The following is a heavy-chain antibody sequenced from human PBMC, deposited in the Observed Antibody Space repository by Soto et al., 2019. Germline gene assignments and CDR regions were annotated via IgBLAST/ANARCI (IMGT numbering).Heavy chain of an antibody. Sequence: QLQLQESGPGLVKPSETLSLTCTVSGGSISSSSYYWGWIRQPPGKGLEWIGSIYYSGSTYYNPSLTRRVTISVDTSKNQFSLTLSSVTAADAAVYYCARRLYYDSSGFEGGGMDVWGQGTTVTVSS. D-gene: IGHD3-22*01. CDR2: IYYSGST. J-gene: IGHJ6*02. CDR1: GGSISSSSYY. CDR3: ARRLYYDSSGFEGGGMDV. V-gene: IGHV4-39*01.